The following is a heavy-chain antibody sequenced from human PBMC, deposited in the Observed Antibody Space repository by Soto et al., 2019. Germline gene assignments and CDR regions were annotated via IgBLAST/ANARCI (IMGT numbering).Heavy chain of an antibody. Sequence: SETLSLTCTVSGGSISSGGYYWSWIRQHPGKGLEWIGYIYYSGSTYYNPSLKSRVTISVDASKNQFSLKLSSVTAADTAVYYCARANVGTSGYIEYLRRPPQTWLDYWGTATL. CDR3: ARANVGTSGYIEYLRRPPQTWLDY. CDR1: GGSISSGGYY. D-gene: IGHD3-9*01. V-gene: IGHV4-31*03. J-gene: IGHJ4*02. CDR2: IYYSGST.